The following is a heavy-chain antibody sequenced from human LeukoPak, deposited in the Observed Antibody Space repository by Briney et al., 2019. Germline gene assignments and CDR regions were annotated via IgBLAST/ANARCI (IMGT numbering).Heavy chain of an antibody. CDR3: VKDLDVEMATIS. J-gene: IGHJ4*02. Sequence: SGGSLRLSCAASGFTFSSYAMSWVRQAPGKGLEWVSAISGSGGSTYYADSVKGRFTISRDNSKNTLYLQMNSLRAEDTAVYYCVKDLDVEMATISWGQGTLVTVSS. CDR2: ISGSGGST. D-gene: IGHD5-24*01. V-gene: IGHV3-23*01. CDR1: GFTFSSYA.